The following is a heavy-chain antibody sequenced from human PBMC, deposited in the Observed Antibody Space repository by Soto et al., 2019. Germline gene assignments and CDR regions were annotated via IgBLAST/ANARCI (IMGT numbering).Heavy chain of an antibody. Sequence: LRLSCVASGFTFISSFICWVRQSPGKGLEWVANINQDGGGTYYVDSVEGRFTISRDNAKDSLYLQMNSLRGEDTAVYYCARYFRGSGRYFFDYWGQGTLVTVSS. D-gene: IGHD6-19*01. CDR3: ARYFRGSGRYFFDY. CDR2: INQDGGGT. J-gene: IGHJ4*02. V-gene: IGHV3-7*03. CDR1: GFTFISSF.